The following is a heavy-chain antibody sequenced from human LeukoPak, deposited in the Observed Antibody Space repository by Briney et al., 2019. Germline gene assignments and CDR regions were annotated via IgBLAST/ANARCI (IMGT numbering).Heavy chain of an antibody. Sequence: PGGSLRLSCAASGFTFSDFEMNWVRQAPGKGLEWISYINIAADTMHYADSVKGRSTISRDNAKNSLYLQMTSLRAEDTAVYYCARNLAYWGQGTLVTVSS. J-gene: IGHJ4*02. CDR3: ARNLAY. CDR2: INIAADTM. V-gene: IGHV3-48*03. CDR1: GFTFSDFE.